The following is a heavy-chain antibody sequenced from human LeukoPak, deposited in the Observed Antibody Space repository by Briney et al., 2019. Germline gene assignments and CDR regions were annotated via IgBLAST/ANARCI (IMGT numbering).Heavy chain of an antibody. CDR2: IIPILGIA. D-gene: IGHD3-22*01. J-gene: IGHJ5*02. CDR1: GGTFSSYA. V-gene: IGHV1-69*04. Sequence: SVKVSCKASGGTFSSYAIGWVRQAPGQGLEWMGRIIPILGIANYAQKFQGRVTITADKSTSTAYMELSSLRSEDTAVYYCARDSLPYYDSSGYMENWFDPWGQGTLVTVSS. CDR3: ARDSLPYYDSSGYMENWFDP.